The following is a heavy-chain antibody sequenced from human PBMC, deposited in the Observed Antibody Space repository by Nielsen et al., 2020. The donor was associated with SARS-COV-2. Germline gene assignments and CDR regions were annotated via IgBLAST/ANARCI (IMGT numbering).Heavy chain of an antibody. D-gene: IGHD4-17*01. V-gene: IGHV1-69*13. J-gene: IGHJ3*02. Sequence: SVKVSCKASGGTFSSYAISWVRQAPGQGLEWMGGIIPIFGTANYAQKFQGRVTITADESTSTAYMELSSLRSEDTAVYYCARGGPYGDYEGDAFDIWGQGTMVTVSS. CDR2: IIPIFGTA. CDR3: ARGGPYGDYEGDAFDI. CDR1: GGTFSSYA.